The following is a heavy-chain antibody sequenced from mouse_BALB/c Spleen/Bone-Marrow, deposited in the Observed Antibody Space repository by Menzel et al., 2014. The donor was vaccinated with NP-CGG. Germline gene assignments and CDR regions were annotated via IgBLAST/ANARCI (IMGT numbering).Heavy chain of an antibody. CDR2: IYPGDGST. J-gene: IGHJ3*01. Sequence: VKLMESGPELVKPGALVKISCKASGYTFTSYDINWVKQRPGQGLEWIGWIYPGDGSTKYNEKFKGKATLTADKSSSTAYMQLSSLTSENPAVYFCARSGDSSGYGFAYWGQGTLVTVSA. V-gene: IGHV1S56*01. CDR3: ARSGDSSGYGFAY. CDR1: GYTFTSYD. D-gene: IGHD3-2*01.